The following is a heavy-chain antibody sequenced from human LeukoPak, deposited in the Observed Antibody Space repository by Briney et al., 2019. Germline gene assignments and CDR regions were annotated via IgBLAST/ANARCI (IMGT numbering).Heavy chain of an antibody. Sequence: GGSLRLSCAGSGFSFSSYAMSWIRQAPGKGLEWVSYISSSGSTIYYADSVKGRFTISRDNAKNSLYLQVNSLRAEDTAVYYCAREIRAQYGDYPDYWGQGTLVTVSS. CDR1: GFSFSSYA. CDR3: AREIRAQYGDYPDY. D-gene: IGHD4-17*01. V-gene: IGHV3-11*01. CDR2: ISSSGSTI. J-gene: IGHJ4*02.